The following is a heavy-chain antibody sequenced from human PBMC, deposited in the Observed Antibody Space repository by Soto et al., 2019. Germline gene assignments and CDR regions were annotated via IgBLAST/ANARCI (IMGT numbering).Heavy chain of an antibody. J-gene: IGHJ3*02. CDR1: GDSVKISV. V-gene: IGHV1-18*01. D-gene: IGHD6-19*01. Sequence: VSAKICCTACGDSVKISVVTVARKAPRQGLEWIGWISVDNGRTKYSENFQGRVTMTVDTATTTVYMELRSLTSDDTAVYYCLRSGGGSGWSDASDIWCQGKMVTDSS. CDR3: LRSGGGSGWSDASDI. CDR2: ISVDNGRT.